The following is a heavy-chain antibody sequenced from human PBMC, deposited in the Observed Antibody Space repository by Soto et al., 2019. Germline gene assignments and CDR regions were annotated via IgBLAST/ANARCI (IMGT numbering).Heavy chain of an antibody. Sequence: QVQLVASGGGVAQPGRSLRFSCAASGFSFTSYAMHWVRQAPGKGLEWVALISNDGTNKHFADSVQGRVTISRDTSKNPLFLQLNSLPAYDTAVYYCARGTGYSSGMYTIGYWGQGTLVTSSS. CDR2: ISNDGTNK. D-gene: IGHD3-10*01. J-gene: IGHJ4*02. CDR1: GFSFTSYA. V-gene: IGHV3-30-3*01. CDR3: ARGTGYSSGMYTIGY.